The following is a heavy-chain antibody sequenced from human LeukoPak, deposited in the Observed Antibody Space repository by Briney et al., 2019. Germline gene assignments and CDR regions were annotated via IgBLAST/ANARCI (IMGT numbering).Heavy chain of an antibody. CDR1: GYSFTSYW. D-gene: IGHD3-22*01. CDR2: IYPGDSDT. J-gene: IGHJ6*03. V-gene: IGHV5-51*01. CDR3: ARHDSSGFHYYYYMDV. Sequence: GESLKISCRGSGYSFTSYWMGWVRQMPGKGLEWMGIIYPGDSDTRYSPSFQGQVTISADKSISTAYLQWSSLKASDTAMYYCARHDSSGFHYYYYMDVWGKGTTVTVSS.